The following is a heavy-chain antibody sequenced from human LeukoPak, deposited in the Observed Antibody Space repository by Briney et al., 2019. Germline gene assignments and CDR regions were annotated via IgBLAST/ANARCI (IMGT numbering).Heavy chain of an antibody. CDR2: ISGSGGST. Sequence: GGSLRLSCAASGFTFRSYGMTWVRQAPGKGLEWVSAISGSGGSTYYADSVKGRFTISRDNSKNTLYLQMNSLRAEDTAVYHCAPRGSWYDGAFDIWGQGTMVTVSS. CDR3: APRGSWYDGAFDI. D-gene: IGHD6-13*01. CDR1: GFTFRSYG. V-gene: IGHV3-23*01. J-gene: IGHJ3*02.